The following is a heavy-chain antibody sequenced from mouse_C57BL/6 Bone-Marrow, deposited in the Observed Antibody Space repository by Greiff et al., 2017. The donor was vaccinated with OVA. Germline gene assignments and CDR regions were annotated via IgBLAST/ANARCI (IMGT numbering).Heavy chain of an antibody. CDR2: IYWDEDK. D-gene: IGHD1-1*01. Sequence: QVTLKVSGPGILQPSQTLSLTCSFSVFSLSTFGMGVRWIRQPSGKGLEWLAHIYWDEDKHYKPSLKSRLTISKDTSNNQVFLKFMTVDTADTATYFSDRYGRGPAWFDYWGQGTLVTVSA. CDR1: VFSLSTFGMG. CDR3: DRYGRGPAWFDY. V-gene: IGHV8-9*01. J-gene: IGHJ3*01.